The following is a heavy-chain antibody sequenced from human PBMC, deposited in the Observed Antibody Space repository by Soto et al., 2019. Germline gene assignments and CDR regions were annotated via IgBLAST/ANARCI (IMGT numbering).Heavy chain of an antibody. CDR2: IYYSGST. J-gene: IGHJ5*02. V-gene: IGHV4-59*01. CDR3: ARGSGGSFHWFDP. CDR1: GGSISSYY. D-gene: IGHD2-15*01. Sequence: KTSETLSLTCTVSGGSISSYYWSWIRQPPGKGLEWIGYIYYSGSTNYNPSLKSRVTISVDTSKNQFSLKLSSVTAADTAVYYCARGSGGSFHWFDPWGQGTLVTVSS.